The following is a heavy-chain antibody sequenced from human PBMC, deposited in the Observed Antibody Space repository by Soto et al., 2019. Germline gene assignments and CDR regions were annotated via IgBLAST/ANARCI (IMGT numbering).Heavy chain of an antibody. CDR1: GFTFSSYW. J-gene: IGHJ3*01. V-gene: IGHV3-7*04. CDR3: ARGYHYYDSSGYDKWDAFDV. Sequence: GSLRLSCAASGFTFSSYWMSWVRQAPGKGLEWVANIKQDGSEKYYVDSVKGRFTISRDNAKNSLYLQMNSLRAEDTAVYYCARGYHYYDSSGYDKWDAFDVWGQGTMVTVSS. D-gene: IGHD3-22*01. CDR2: IKQDGSEK.